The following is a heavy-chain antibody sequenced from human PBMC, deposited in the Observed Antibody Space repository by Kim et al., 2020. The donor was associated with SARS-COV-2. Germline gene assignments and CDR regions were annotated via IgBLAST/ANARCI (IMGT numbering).Heavy chain of an antibody. CDR3: AREEGILWFGEPSRWFDP. J-gene: IGHJ5*02. V-gene: IGHV3-11*05. Sequence: KGRLTISRDNAKNSMYLQMNSLRAEDTAVYYCAREEGILWFGEPSRWFDPWGQGTLVTVSS. D-gene: IGHD3-10*01.